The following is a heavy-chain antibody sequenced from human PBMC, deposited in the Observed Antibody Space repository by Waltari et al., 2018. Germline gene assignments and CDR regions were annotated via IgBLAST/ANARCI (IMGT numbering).Heavy chain of an antibody. D-gene: IGHD6-13*01. CDR2: INPNSGGT. V-gene: IGHV1-2*06. Sequence: CKASGYTFTGYYMHWVRQAPGQGLEWMGRINPNSGGTNYAQKFQGRVTMTRDTSISTAYMELSRLRSDDTAVYYCARSGYSSSRQSDAFDIWGQGTMVTVSS. CDR3: ARSGYSSSRQSDAFDI. CDR1: GYTFTGYY. J-gene: IGHJ3*02.